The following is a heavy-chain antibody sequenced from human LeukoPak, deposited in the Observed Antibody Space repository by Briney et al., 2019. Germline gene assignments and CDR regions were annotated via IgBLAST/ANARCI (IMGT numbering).Heavy chain of an antibody. V-gene: IGHV5-51*01. CDR1: GYSFTSYW. CDR3: ARRHVDIVATMAFDY. Sequence: GESLKISCKGSGYSFTSYWIGWVRQMPGKGLERMGIIYPGDSDTRYSPSFQGQVTISADKSISTAYLQWSSLKASDTAMYYCARRHVDIVATMAFDYWGQGTLVTVSS. D-gene: IGHD5-12*01. J-gene: IGHJ4*02. CDR2: IYPGDSDT.